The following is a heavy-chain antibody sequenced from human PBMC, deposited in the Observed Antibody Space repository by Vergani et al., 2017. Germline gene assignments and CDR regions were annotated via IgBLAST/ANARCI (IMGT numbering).Heavy chain of an antibody. CDR2: INPNSGGT. D-gene: IGHD6-19*01. CDR1: GYSFTDYY. J-gene: IGHJ4*02. Sequence: QVQLVQSGAEVKKPGASVKVSCKASGYSFTDYYIHWVRQAPGQGLEWMGWINPNSGGTNFAQKFQGRVTMTRDTSISTAYMELSRLRSDDTAVYFCARDQVAGDVIDYWGQGTLRTVSS. V-gene: IGHV1-2*02. CDR3: ARDQVAGDVIDY.